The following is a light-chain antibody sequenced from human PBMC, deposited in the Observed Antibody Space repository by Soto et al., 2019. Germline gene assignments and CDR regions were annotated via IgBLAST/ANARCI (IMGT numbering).Light chain of an antibody. CDR2: GAT. CDR1: QSVTSRH. V-gene: IGKV3-20*01. Sequence: EIVLTQSPGTLSLSPGERATLSCKASQSVTSRHLAWYQQKPGQAPMLLIYGATSRATGITDRFSGSGSGTDFTLTISRLEPEDFAVYFCQQYNNSPEYTFGPGPKLEIK. CDR3: QQYNNSPEYT. J-gene: IGKJ2*01.